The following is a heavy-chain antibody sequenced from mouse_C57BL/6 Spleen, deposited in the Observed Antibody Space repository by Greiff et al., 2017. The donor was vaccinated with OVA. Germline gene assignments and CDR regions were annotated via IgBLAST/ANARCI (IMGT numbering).Heavy chain of an antibody. D-gene: IGHD1-1*01. Sequence: QVQLKESGAELVRPGASVTLSCKASGYTFTDYEMHWVKQTPVHGLEWIGAIDPETGGTAYNQKFKGKAILTADKSSSTAYMELRSLTSEDSAVYYCTRSITTVVERFAYWGQGTLVTVSA. CDR1: GYTFTDYE. CDR2: IDPETGGT. J-gene: IGHJ3*01. CDR3: TRSITTVVERFAY. V-gene: IGHV1-15*01.